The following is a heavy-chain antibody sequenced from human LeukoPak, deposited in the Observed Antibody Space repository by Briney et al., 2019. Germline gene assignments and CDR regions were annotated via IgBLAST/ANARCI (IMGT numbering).Heavy chain of an antibody. CDR3: ATTRRRNYDFWSGYYGFPYY. Sequence: SVKVSCRASGGTFSSYAISWVRQAPGQGLEWMGGIIPIFGTANYAQKFQGRVTITADESTSTAYMELSSLRSEDTAVYYCATTRRRNYDFWSGYYGFPYYWGQGTLVTVSS. CDR2: IIPIFGTA. CDR1: GGTFSSYA. J-gene: IGHJ4*02. V-gene: IGHV1-69*13. D-gene: IGHD3-3*01.